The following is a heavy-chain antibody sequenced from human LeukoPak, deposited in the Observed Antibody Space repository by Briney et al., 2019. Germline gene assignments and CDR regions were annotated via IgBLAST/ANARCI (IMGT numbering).Heavy chain of an antibody. CDR2: IYYSGST. D-gene: IGHD6-13*01. Sequence: TSETLSLTCTVSGGSISSSRYYWGWIRQPPGKGLEWIGSIYYSGSTYNNPSLKSRVTISVDTSKNQFSLKLSSVTAADTAVYYCARHKMSSSWSLFEYWSQGTLVTVSS. CDR3: ARHKMSSSWSLFEY. CDR1: GGSISSSRYY. V-gene: IGHV4-39*01. J-gene: IGHJ4*02.